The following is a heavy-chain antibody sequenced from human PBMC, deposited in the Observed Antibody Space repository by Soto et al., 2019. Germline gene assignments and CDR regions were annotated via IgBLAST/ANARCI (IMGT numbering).Heavy chain of an antibody. J-gene: IGHJ6*02. CDR1: GYTFTSYY. Sequence: ASVKVSCKASGYTFTSYYMHWVRQAPGQGLEWMGIINPSGGSTSYAQKFQGRVTMTRDTSTSTVYMELSSLRSEDTAVYYCATYSGYDHQDNYYYYGMDVWGQGTTV. CDR2: INPSGGST. D-gene: IGHD5-12*01. V-gene: IGHV1-46*01. CDR3: ATYSGYDHQDNYYYYGMDV.